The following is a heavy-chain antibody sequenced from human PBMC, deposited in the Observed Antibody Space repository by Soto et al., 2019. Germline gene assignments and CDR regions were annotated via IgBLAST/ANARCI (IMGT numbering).Heavy chain of an antibody. D-gene: IGHD3-10*01. CDR2: IYYSGST. CDR3: ARENTADYYGSGSSFDY. V-gene: IGHV4-31*03. CDR1: GGSISSGGYY. Sequence: SETLSLTCTVSGGSISSGGYYWSWIRQHPGKGLEWIGYIYYSGSTYYNPSLKSRVTISVDTSKNQFSLKLSSVTAADTAVYYCARENTADYYGSGSSFDYWGQGTLVTVSS. J-gene: IGHJ4*02.